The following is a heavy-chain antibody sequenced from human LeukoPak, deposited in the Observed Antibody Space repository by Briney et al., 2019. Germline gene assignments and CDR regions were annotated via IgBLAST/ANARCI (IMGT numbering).Heavy chain of an antibody. CDR1: GYTFTSYY. J-gene: IGHJ4*02. V-gene: IGHV1-18*04. CDR2: ISAYNGNT. D-gene: IGHD5-18*01. CDR3: ARVLYTNTGDY. Sequence: ASVKVSCKASGYTFTSYYMHWVRQAPGQGLEWMGWISAYNGNTNYAQKLQGRVTMTTDTSTSTAYMELRSLRSDDTAVYYCARVLYTNTGDYWGQGTLVTVSS.